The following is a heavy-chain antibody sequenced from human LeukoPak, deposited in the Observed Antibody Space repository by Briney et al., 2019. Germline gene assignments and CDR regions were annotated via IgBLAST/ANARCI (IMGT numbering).Heavy chain of an antibody. J-gene: IGHJ3*02. CDR2: IKQDGSDK. CDR1: GFTFSSYG. CDR3: ARGSYYEVRRGDAFDI. V-gene: IGHV3-7*04. Sequence: PGGSLRLSFAASGFTFSSYGMHWVRQAPGKGLEWVANIKQDGSDKYYVDSVKGRFTISRDNAKNSLYLQMNSLRAEDTAVYYCARGSYYEVRRGDAFDIWGQGTMVTVSS. D-gene: IGHD3-22*01.